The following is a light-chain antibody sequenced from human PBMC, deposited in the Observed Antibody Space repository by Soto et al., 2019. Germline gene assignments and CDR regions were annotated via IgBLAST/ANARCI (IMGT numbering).Light chain of an antibody. CDR1: QTLSSSL. V-gene: IGKV3-20*01. CDR2: GAS. CDR3: QQYGSSAWT. Sequence: EIVLTQSPGTLSLSPGERATLSCRASQTLSSSLLAWYQQKPGQAPRLLIYGASSRATGIPDRFSGSGSGADVTLTITRLEPEDFAVYYCQQYGSSAWTFGQGTRVEVK. J-gene: IGKJ1*01.